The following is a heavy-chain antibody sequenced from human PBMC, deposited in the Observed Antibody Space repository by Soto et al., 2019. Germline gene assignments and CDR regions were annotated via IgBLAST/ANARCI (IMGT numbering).Heavy chain of an antibody. D-gene: IGHD2-2*01. CDR2: INHSGST. Sequence: QVQLQQWGAGLLKPSETLSLTCAVYGGSFCGYYWSWIRQPPGKGLEWIGEINHSGSTNYNPSLKSRVTISVDTSKNQFSLKLSSVTAADTAVYYCARGAVVPAAIYFNGYFQHWGQGTLVTVSS. CDR3: ARGAVVPAAIYFNGYFQH. V-gene: IGHV4-34*01. J-gene: IGHJ1*01. CDR1: GGSFCGYY.